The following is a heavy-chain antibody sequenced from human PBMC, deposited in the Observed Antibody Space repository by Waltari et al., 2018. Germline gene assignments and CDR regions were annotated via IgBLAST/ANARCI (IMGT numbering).Heavy chain of an antibody. Sequence: QVQLQESGPGLVKPSQTLSLTCTVSGGSIRSGGYYWSGIRQDPGKGLEWIGYIYYRGSTYYNPSLKSRVTISVDTSKNQFSLKLSSVTAADTAVYYCARRVKPGAALDYWGQGTLVTVSS. CDR3: ARRVKPGAALDY. J-gene: IGHJ4*02. CDR2: IYYRGST. CDR1: GGSIRSGGYY. D-gene: IGHD1-26*01. V-gene: IGHV4-31*03.